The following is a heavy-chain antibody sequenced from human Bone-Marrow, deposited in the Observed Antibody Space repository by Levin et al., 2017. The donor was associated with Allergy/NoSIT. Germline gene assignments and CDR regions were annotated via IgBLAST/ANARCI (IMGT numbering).Heavy chain of an antibody. D-gene: IGHD6-25*01. CDR2: ISSSGSTI. CDR1: GFTFSDYY. V-gene: IGHV3-11*01. J-gene: IGHJ6*02. CDR3: ARAANYYYYYGMDG. Sequence: PGGSLRLSCAASGFTFSDYYMSWIRQAPGKGLEWVSYISSSGSTIYYADSVKGRFTISRDNAKNSLYLQMNSLRAEDTAVYYCARAANYYYYYGMDGWGQGSTVTVSS.